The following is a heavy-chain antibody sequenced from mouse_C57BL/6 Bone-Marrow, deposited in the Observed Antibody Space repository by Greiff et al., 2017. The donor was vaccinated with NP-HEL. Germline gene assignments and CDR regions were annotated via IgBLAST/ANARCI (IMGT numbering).Heavy chain of an antibody. CDR3: ARIDTTVVATDWYFDV. CDR2: ISSGSSTI. J-gene: IGHJ1*03. CDR1: GFTFSDYG. V-gene: IGHV5-17*01. D-gene: IGHD1-1*01. Sequence: DVQLVESGGGLVKPGGSLKLSCAASGFTFSDYGMHWVRQAPEKGLEWVAYISSGSSTIYYADTVKGRFTISRDNAKNTLFLQMTSLRSEDTAMYYCARIDTTVVATDWYFDVWGTGTTVTVSS.